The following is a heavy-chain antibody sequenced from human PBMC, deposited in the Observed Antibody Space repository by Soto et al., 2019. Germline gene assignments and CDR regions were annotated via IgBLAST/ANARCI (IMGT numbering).Heavy chain of an antibody. D-gene: IGHD3-22*01. CDR1: GGSLSSSAYS. Sequence: QMHLQESGSGLVKPSQTLSLTCAVSGGSLSSSAYSWSWIRQPPGQGLEWIGFIYQSGSTYYNPSLKSRVTISLDRPKNQFSLKLSSVTAADTAVYYCARELLFYDSDGFSWDDAFDIWGQGTMVTVSS. J-gene: IGHJ3*02. CDR3: ARELLFYDSDGFSWDDAFDI. V-gene: IGHV4-30-2*01. CDR2: IYQSGST.